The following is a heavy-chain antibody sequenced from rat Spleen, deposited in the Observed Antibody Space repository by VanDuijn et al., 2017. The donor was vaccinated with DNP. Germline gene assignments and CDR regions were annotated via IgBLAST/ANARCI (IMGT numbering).Heavy chain of an antibody. CDR3: ARGLNYGGYNYYWYFDF. J-gene: IGHJ1*01. V-gene: IGHV3-1*01. CDR1: GYSITSNY. D-gene: IGHD1-11*01. CDR2: ISYSGYT. Sequence: EVQLQESGPGHVKPSQSLSLTCSVTGYSITSNYWAWIRKFPGNKMEWMGYISYSGYTGYNPSLKSRISITRDTSKNQFFLQLNSVTTEDTATYYCARGLNYGGYNYYWYFDFWGPGTMVTVSS.